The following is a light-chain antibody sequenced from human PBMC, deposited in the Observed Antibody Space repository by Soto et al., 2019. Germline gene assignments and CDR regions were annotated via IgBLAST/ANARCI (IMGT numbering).Light chain of an antibody. J-gene: IGLJ1*01. CDR3: SSLAGSNKNV. V-gene: IGLV2-8*01. CDR2: EVT. Sequence: QSALTQPPSASGSPGQSVTISCTGTSSDVGDYNYVSWYQQLPGKAPKLVIYEVTKRPSGVPDRFSGSKSGNTASLTVSGLQADDEADYYCSSLAGSNKNVFGTGTKVTVL. CDR1: SSDVGDYNY.